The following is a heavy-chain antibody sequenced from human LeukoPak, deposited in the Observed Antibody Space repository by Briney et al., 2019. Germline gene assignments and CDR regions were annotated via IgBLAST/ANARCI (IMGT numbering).Heavy chain of an antibody. CDR3: ARVLGESSTAYDFWSGYYTRRGDCYLPDY. CDR2: ISAYNGNT. J-gene: IGHJ4*02. D-gene: IGHD3-3*01. V-gene: IGHV1-18*01. CDR1: LYTFTSYG. Sequence: ASVKVSCKASLYTFTSYGISWVRQAPGQGREWMGWISAYNGNTHYAQKLQGRVTMTTDTSTSTAYMELRSLRSDDTAVYYFARVLGESSTAYDFWSGYYTRRGDCYLPDYWGQGTLVTVSS.